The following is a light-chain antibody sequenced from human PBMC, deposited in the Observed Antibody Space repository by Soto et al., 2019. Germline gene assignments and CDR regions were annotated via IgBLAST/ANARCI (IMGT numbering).Light chain of an antibody. CDR2: EVT. J-gene: IGLJ1*01. Sequence: SALTQPASVSGSPGQSITISGTGTSTDIGAYNYVSWYQQHPGKAPKLLIYEVTNRPSGVSNRFSGSKSGNTASLTISGLQAEDEANYYCNSYTTLSNRVFGTGTKVTVL. CDR3: NSYTTLSNRV. V-gene: IGLV2-14*01. CDR1: STDIGAYNY.